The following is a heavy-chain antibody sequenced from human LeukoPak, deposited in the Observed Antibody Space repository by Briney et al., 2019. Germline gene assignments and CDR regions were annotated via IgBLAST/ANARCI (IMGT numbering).Heavy chain of an antibody. CDR2: IYPGDSDT. Sequence: GESLKISCKGSGYSFTTYWIGWVRQLPGKGLEWMGIIYPGDSDTRYSPSFQGQVSISADKSISTAYLQWSSLKASDTAMYYCARSPKKSWYFDLWGRGTLVTVSS. J-gene: IGHJ2*01. V-gene: IGHV5-51*01. CDR3: ARSPKKSWYFDL. CDR1: GYSFTTYW.